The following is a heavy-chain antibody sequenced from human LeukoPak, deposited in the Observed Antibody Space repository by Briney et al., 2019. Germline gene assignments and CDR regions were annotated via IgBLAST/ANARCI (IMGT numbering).Heavy chain of an antibody. CDR2: ISGSGDGT. CDR1: GFTFSNKA. CDR3: AKPFYSGYDSHFDY. V-gene: IGHV3-23*01. D-gene: IGHD5-12*01. Sequence: GGVPRLSCAASGFTFSNKAMSWFRQAPGKGLEGVSAISGSGDGTYSADSVKGRFTISRDNSKNTLYLQMNSLRAGDTAVYYCAKPFYSGYDSHFDYWGQGTLVTVSS. J-gene: IGHJ4*02.